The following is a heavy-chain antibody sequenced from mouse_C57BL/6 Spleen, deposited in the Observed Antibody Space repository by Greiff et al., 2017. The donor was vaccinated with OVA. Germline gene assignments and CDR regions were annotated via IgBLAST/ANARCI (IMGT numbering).Heavy chain of an antibody. J-gene: IGHJ3*01. CDR3: ARSYYYGSSNPAWFAY. CDR1: GYTFTDYY. D-gene: IGHD1-1*01. V-gene: IGHV1-77*01. CDR2: IGPGSGST. Sequence: QVQLQQSGAELVKPGASVKISCKASGYTFTDYYINWVKQRPGQGLEWIGKIGPGSGSTYYNEKFKGKATLTADKSSSTAYMQVSSLTSEDSSVYFGARSYYYGSSNPAWFAYWGQGTLVTVSA.